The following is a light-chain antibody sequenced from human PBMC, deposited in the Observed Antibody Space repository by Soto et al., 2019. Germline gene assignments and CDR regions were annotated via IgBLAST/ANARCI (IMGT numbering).Light chain of an antibody. CDR3: QQRSNWPIT. CDR1: QGISSS. V-gene: IGKV1D-16*01. J-gene: IGKJ5*01. Sequence: DIQMTQSPSSLSASVGDTVTITCRASQGISSSLAWFQQKPEKAPKSLIYDASNRATGIPARISGSGSGTDFTLTISSLEPEDFAVYYCQQRSNWPITFGQGTRLEIK. CDR2: DAS.